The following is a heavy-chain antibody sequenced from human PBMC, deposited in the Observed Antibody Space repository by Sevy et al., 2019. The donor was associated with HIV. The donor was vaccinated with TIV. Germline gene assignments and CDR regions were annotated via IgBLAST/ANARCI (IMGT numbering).Heavy chain of an antibody. CDR1: GYTLTKLC. Sequence: ASVKVSCKISGYTLTKLCIHWVRQAPGKGLEWMGYFDPQDGETIYAERFQGRLTMTVDTSTDTAYMELSSLTSEDTAVYYCATVGLRYYSGDRSYQGDWFDPWGQGTLVTVTS. D-gene: IGHD2-15*01. CDR3: ATVGLRYYSGDRSYQGDWFDP. CDR2: FDPQDGET. J-gene: IGHJ5*02. V-gene: IGHV1-24*01.